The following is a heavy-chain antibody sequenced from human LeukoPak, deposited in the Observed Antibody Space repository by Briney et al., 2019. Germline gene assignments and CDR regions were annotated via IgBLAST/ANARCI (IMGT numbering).Heavy chain of an antibody. D-gene: IGHD4-17*01. Sequence: GASVKVSCKASGYTFTGYYIHWVRLAPGQGLQWMGWINSNSGGTNYAQKFQGRVTMTRDTSISTAYMDLSSLISDDTAVYYCARAVRSDGDYYYYYMDVWGKGTTVTVSS. CDR1: GYTFTGYY. CDR2: INSNSGGT. CDR3: ARAVRSDGDYYYYYMDV. V-gene: IGHV1-2*02. J-gene: IGHJ6*03.